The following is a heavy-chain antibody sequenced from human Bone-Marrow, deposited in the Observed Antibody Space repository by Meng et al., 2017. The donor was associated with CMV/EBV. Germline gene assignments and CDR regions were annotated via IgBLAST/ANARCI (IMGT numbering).Heavy chain of an antibody. CDR3: AKRGDSSGTYAMDV. D-gene: IGHD3-22*01. CDR2: IWYDGSNK. CDR1: GFTFSSYG. V-gene: IGHV3-30*02. Sequence: GGSLILSCAASGFTFSSYGMHWVRQAPGKGLEWVAVIWYDGSNKYYADSVKGRFTISRDNSKNTLYLQMNSLRAEDTAVYYCAKRGDSSGTYAMDVWGQGTTVTVSS. J-gene: IGHJ6*02.